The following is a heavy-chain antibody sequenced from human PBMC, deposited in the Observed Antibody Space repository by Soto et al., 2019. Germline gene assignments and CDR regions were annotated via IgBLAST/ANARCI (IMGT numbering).Heavy chain of an antibody. CDR3: ASVVPGAEAWFGP. J-gene: IGHJ5*02. Sequence: ASVKVSCKTSGYTFSNYGIPWVRQAPGQPLEWLGWISLYSDGTNYAQKFQGRVSMTTDTSTTTAYMELRSLRSDDTAVYYCASVVPGAEAWFGPWGQGTRVTVSS. CDR2: ISLYSDGT. CDR1: GYTFSNYG. V-gene: IGHV1-18*01. D-gene: IGHD2-2*01.